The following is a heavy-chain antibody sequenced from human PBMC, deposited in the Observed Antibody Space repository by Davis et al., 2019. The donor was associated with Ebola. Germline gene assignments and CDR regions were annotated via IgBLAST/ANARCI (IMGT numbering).Heavy chain of an antibody. CDR2: ISYSGNT. CDR1: GDSIRSTGNY. V-gene: IGHV4-31*03. J-gene: IGHJ4*02. CDR3: ARRLVATYFFDY. Sequence: SETLPLTCTVSGDSIRSTGNYWSWIRQHPGKGLEWIGYISYSGNTYYNPSLKSRVTISVDTSENQFSLKLSSVTAADTAVYYCARRLVATYFFDYWGRGTLVTVSS. D-gene: IGHD5-12*01.